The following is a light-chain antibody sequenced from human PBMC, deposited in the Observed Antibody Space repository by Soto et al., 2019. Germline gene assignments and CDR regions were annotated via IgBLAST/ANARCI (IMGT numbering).Light chain of an antibody. J-gene: IGKJ1*01. CDR1: QSVSSD. V-gene: IGKV3-15*01. CDR2: GVS. CDR3: QQYNSWPRT. Sequence: EIVMTQSPGTLSVSPGEGATLSCRASQSVSSDLAWIQQKPGQAPRLLIYGVSTRATGIPARFSGSGSGTEFTLTISSLQPEDFAVYSCQQYNSWPRTFGQGTKVDIK.